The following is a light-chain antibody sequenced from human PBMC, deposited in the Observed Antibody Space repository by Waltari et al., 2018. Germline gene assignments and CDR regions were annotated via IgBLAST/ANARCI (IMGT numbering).Light chain of an antibody. J-gene: IGLJ1*01. CDR2: EVI. CDR3: CSYAGPGTYV. Sequence: QSALTQPASVSGTPGQSITISCTGTTSDVGNYDLVSWYQQHPGKAPKLLICEVIKRASGLSSRFSGSKSGNTASLTISGLQAEDEADYYCCSYAGPGTYVFGSGTKVTVL. V-gene: IGLV2-23*02. CDR1: TSDVGNYDL.